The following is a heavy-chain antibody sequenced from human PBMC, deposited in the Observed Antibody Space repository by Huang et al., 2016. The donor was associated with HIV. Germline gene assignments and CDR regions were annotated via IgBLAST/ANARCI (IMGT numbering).Heavy chain of an antibody. D-gene: IGHD1-26*01. Sequence: QVQLVQSGGEVKKAGASVKVSCQASGYTFTTYGISWVRQAPGQGLEWMGWIRSYNGNTNYAQNLQGRVTRTTDTSTSTAYIELRSLRSEDTAVYYCARDGRIVGATWTNPFDIWGQGTMVTVSS. CDR1: GYTFTTYG. J-gene: IGHJ3*02. V-gene: IGHV1-18*01. CDR2: IRSYNGNT. CDR3: ARDGRIVGATWTNPFDI.